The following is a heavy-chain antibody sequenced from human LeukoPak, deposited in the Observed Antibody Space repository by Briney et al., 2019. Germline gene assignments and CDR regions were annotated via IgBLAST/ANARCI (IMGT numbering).Heavy chain of an antibody. Sequence: PGGSLRLSCVASGLTVSTNSMRWVRQAPGKGLEWVSVIYSAGATYYADSVRGRFTISRDNSKNTVYLQMNSLRAEDTAVYYCARARGTSGYIFDYWGRGTLVTVSS. J-gene: IGHJ4*02. CDR2: IYSAGAT. CDR3: ARARGTSGYIFDY. D-gene: IGHD3-22*01. CDR1: GLTVSTNS. V-gene: IGHV3-53*01.